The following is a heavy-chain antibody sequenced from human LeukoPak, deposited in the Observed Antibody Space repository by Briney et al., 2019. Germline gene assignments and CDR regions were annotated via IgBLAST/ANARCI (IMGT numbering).Heavy chain of an antibody. J-gene: IGHJ4*02. D-gene: IGHD6-25*01. Sequence: GGSLRLSCAASGFTFSSYAMSWVRQAPGKGLEWVSFISNSANSIFYADSVKGRFTISRDNAKNSLYLQMNSLRAEDTAMYYCVRGGLDYWGQGSRVTVSS. CDR3: VRGGLDY. CDR2: ISNSANSI. V-gene: IGHV3-48*04. CDR1: GFTFSSYA.